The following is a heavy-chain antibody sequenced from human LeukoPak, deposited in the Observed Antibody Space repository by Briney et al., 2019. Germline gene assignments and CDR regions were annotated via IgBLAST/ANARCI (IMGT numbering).Heavy chain of an antibody. J-gene: IGHJ4*02. D-gene: IGHD6-6*01. CDR3: ARAPAYSSSAILDFFHY. CDR1: GYTFTDYY. V-gene: IGHV1-2*02. Sequence: ASVKVSCRASGYTFTDYYIHWVRQAPGQGLEWMGWIDPNSGGTNYAQKFQDRVTMTSDPSISTAYMELSGLRSDDTAVYYCARAPAYSSSAILDFFHYWGQGTLVTVSS. CDR2: IDPNSGGT.